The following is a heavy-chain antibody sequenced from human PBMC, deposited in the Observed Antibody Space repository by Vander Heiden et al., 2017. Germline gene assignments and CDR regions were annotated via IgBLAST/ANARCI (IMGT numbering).Heavy chain of an antibody. CDR1: GFTFSSYG. J-gene: IGHJ4*02. CDR3: ARDDTSCGVVISIDY. Sequence: QVQLVESGGGVVQPGRSLRLSCAASGFTFSSYGMHWVRQAPGKGLEWVAVIWYDGSNKYYADSGKGRFTISRDNSKNTLYLQMNSLRAEDTAVYYCARDDTSCGVVISIDYWGQGTLVTVSS. V-gene: IGHV3-33*01. D-gene: IGHD3-3*01. CDR2: IWYDGSNK.